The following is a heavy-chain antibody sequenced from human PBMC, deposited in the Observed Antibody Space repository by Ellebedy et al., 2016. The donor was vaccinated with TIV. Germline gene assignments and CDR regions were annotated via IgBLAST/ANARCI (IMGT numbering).Heavy chain of an antibody. V-gene: IGHV4-39*01. CDR1: GGSFNETNYY. D-gene: IGHD3-22*01. CDR2: VHYAGGS. Sequence: MPSETLSLTCTVSGGSFNETNYYGGCIRQPPGKGLDWIGSVHYAGGSYYHPSLKSRVTISVDTSKNQFSLKLTSVTATDSAVYYCAKHQSQYYYDRGGPFDYWGQGTLISVSS. J-gene: IGHJ4*02. CDR3: AKHQSQYYYDRGGPFDY.